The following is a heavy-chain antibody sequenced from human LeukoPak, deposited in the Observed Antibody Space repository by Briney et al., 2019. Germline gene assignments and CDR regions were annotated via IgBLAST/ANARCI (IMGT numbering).Heavy chain of an antibody. CDR1: GGSISSHY. J-gene: IGHJ4*02. Sequence: SETLSLTCTVSGGSISSHYWSWIRQLAGKGLEWIGRIYTSGSTNYNPSLKSRVTMSVDTSKNQFSLKLSSVTAADTAVYYCARAGDSSGYYLDYWGQGTLVTVSS. CDR2: IYTSGST. D-gene: IGHD3-22*01. CDR3: ARAGDSSGYYLDY. V-gene: IGHV4-4*07.